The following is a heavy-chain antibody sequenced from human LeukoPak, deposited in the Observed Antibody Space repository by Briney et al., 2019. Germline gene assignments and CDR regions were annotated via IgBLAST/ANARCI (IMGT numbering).Heavy chain of an antibody. CDR1: GFTFSSYA. CDR3: ASGSIDVDIVATRFVY. V-gene: IGHV3-64*01. Sequence: PGGSLRLSCAASGFTFSSYAMHWVRQAPGKGLEYVSAISSNGGSTYYANSVKGRFTISRDNSKNTLYLQMGSLRAEDMAVYYCASGSIDVDIVATRFVYWGQGTLVTVSS. J-gene: IGHJ4*02. D-gene: IGHD5-12*01. CDR2: ISSNGGST.